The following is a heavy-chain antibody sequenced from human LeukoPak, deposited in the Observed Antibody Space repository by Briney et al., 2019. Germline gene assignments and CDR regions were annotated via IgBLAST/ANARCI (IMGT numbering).Heavy chain of an antibody. CDR1: GFTVSSNY. Sequence: GGSVRLSCAASGFTVSSNYMSWVRQAPGKGLEWVSVIYSGGSTYYADSVKGRFTISRDNSKNTLYLQMNSLRAEDTAVYYCARAFTVTSPFDYWGQGTLVTVSS. V-gene: IGHV3-66*01. D-gene: IGHD4-11*01. CDR2: IYSGGST. J-gene: IGHJ4*02. CDR3: ARAFTVTSPFDY.